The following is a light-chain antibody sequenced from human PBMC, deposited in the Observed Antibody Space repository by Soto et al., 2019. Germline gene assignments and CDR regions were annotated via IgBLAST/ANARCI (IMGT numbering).Light chain of an antibody. CDR2: AAS. CDR3: QQSNRAPPT. J-gene: IGKJ1*01. CDR1: QRISSF. Sequence: DIQMTQSPFSLSASVGDRVTITCSASQRISSFLHWYQKKPGKAPKLLIHAASSLQTVVPSRFSGSGSETDFTLTIRSLQPEDFATYFCQQSNRAPPTCGQGTSVEIK. V-gene: IGKV1-39*01.